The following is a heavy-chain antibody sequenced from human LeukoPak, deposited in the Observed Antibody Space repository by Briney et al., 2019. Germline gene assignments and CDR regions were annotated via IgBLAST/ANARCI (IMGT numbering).Heavy chain of an antibody. D-gene: IGHD1-1*01. CDR3: ARLDWNALFDY. CDR2: ISSSGSTI. CDR1: GFTFSSYA. V-gene: IGHV3-11*01. Sequence: GGSLRLSCAASGFTFSSYAMSWIRQAPGKGLEWVSYISSSGSTIYYADSVKGRFTISRDNAKNSLYLQMNSLRAEDTAVYYCARLDWNALFDYWGQGTLVTVSS. J-gene: IGHJ4*02.